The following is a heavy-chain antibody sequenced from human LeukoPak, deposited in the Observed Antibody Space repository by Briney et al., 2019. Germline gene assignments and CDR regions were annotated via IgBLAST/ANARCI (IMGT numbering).Heavy chain of an antibody. V-gene: IGHV4-31*03. CDR3: ARGRDIVVVPANSYYFDY. J-gene: IGHJ4*02. D-gene: IGHD2-2*01. CDR1: GGSISSGGYY. CDR2: IYYSGST. Sequence: SQTLSLTCTVSGGSISSGGYYWSWIRQHPGKGLEWIGYIYYSGSTYYNPSLKSRVTISVDTSKNQFSLKLSSVTAADPAVYYCARGRDIVVVPANSYYFDYWGQGTLVTVSS.